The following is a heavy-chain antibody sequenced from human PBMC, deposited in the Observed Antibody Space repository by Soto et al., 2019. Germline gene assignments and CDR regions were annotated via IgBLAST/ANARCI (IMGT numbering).Heavy chain of an antibody. V-gene: IGHV4-30-4*01. CDR1: GGSISSGDYY. CDR2: IYYSGST. D-gene: IGHD1-26*01. J-gene: IGHJ6*02. CDR3: ARDGAYSGSRKAMDV. Sequence: SETLSLTCTVSGGSISSGDYYWSWIRQPPGKGLEWIGYIYYSGSTYYNPSLKSRLTISVDTSNNQFSLKLISMTAADTAVYFCARDGAYSGSRKAMDVWGQGTTVTVSS.